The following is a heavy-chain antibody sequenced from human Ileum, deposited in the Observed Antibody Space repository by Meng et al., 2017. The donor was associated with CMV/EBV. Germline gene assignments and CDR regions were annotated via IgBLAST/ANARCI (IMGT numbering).Heavy chain of an antibody. CDR3: ATARRGCSTASCYLEN. D-gene: IGHD2-2*01. Sequence: VSIESDNWWWVWIRQSPEKGLEWIGEIFHTGRTNYNPSLSSRLTISVDRSENQCSLNLNSVTAADTAIYYCATARRGCSTASCYLENWGQGTLVTVSS. CDR1: VSIESDNW. CDR2: IFHTGRT. J-gene: IGHJ4*02. V-gene: IGHV4-4*02.